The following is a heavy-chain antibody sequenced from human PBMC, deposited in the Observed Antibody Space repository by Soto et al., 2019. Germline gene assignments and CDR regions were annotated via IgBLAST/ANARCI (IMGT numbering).Heavy chain of an antibody. CDR2: IYWNDDK. J-gene: IGHJ4*02. V-gene: IGHV2-5*01. CDR1: GFSHSTNGVG. D-gene: IGHD6-13*01. Sequence: SGPTPVNPTQTLTLTCTFSGFSHSTNGVGVAWIRQPPGKALEWLALIYWNDDKRYSPSLRSRLTITKDTSKNQVVRTMTNMDPVDTATYYCAYRPSSRHREWGQGTLVTVS. CDR3: AYRPSSRHRE.